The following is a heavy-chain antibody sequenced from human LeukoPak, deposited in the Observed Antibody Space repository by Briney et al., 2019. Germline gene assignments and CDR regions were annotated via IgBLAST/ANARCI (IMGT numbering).Heavy chain of an antibody. J-gene: IGHJ6*02. V-gene: IGHV4-59*08. CDR2: IYYSGST. Sequence: KPSETLSLTCTVSGGSISSYYWSWIRQPPGKGLEWIGYIYYSGSTNYNPSLKSRVTISVDTSKNQFSLKLSSVTAADTAVYYCARHCSGGSCYSNYGMDVWGQGTTVTVSS. D-gene: IGHD2-15*01. CDR3: ARHCSGGSCYSNYGMDV. CDR1: GGSISSYY.